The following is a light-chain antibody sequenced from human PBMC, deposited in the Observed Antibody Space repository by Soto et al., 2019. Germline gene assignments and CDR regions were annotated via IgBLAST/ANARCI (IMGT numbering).Light chain of an antibody. V-gene: IGKV3-20*01. CDR1: KSVSSSY. CDR3: QQYLT. J-gene: IGKJ4*02. CDR2: GAS. Sequence: LSVAPCGLSFTQEERATLSCRASKSVSSSYFPWYQQNPGQATRLLIYGASSRATGIPDRFSGSGSGTDLSLTISRLEPEDFAVYHCQQYLTFGPGTKVDIK.